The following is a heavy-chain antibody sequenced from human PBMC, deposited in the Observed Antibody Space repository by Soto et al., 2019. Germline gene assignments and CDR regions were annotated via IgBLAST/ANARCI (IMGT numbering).Heavy chain of an antibody. CDR2: INYVGKT. CDR1: GGSINSKSYF. V-gene: IGHV4-39*02. CDR3: ARDRYGGFDY. J-gene: IGHJ4*02. Sequence: SETLSLTCSVSGGSINSKSYFWGWIRQTPGKGLEWIASINYVGKTYYSPSLKSRLAISVDTSKNQFSLRLSSVTAADTAVYYCARDRYGGFDYWGLGTLVTVS. D-gene: IGHD4-17*01.